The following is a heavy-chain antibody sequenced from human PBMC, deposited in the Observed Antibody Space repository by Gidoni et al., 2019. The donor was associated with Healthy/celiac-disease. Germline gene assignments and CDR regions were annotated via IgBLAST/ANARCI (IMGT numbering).Heavy chain of an antibody. V-gene: IGHV3-49*04. CDR3: TRPRYCSSTSCPTSYFDY. CDR1: GFTFGDYA. CDR2: IRSKAYGGTT. Sequence: EVQLVESGGGLVQPGRSLRLSCTASGFTFGDYAMSWVRQAPGKGLEWVGFIRSKAYGGTTEYAASVKGRFTISRDDSKSIAYLQMNSLKTEDTAVYYCTRPRYCSSTSCPTSYFDYWGQGTLVTVSS. D-gene: IGHD2-2*01. J-gene: IGHJ4*02.